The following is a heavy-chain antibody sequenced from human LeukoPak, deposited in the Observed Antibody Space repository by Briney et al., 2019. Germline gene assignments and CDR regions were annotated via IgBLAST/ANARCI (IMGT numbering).Heavy chain of an antibody. J-gene: IGHJ4*02. D-gene: IGHD2-15*01. CDR1: GGSFSGYY. Sequence: PSEALSLTCAVYGGSFSGYYWSWIRQPPGKGLEWIGEINHSGSTNYNPSLKSRVTISVDTSKNQFSLKLSSVTAVDTAVYYCAKLYCSGGSCDWGQGTLVTVSS. CDR2: INHSGST. CDR3: AKLYCSGGSCD. V-gene: IGHV4-34*01.